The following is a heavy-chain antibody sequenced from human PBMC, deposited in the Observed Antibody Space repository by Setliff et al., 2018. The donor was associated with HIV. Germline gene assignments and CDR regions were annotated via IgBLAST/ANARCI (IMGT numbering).Heavy chain of an antibody. V-gene: IGHV4-59*01. CDR3: ARDVGGFYVFAVPRGGFDP. D-gene: IGHD3-3*01. Sequence: PSETLSLTCTVSGGSISTYYWSWIRQAPGRGLEWIGYIYYTGRTNYNPSLKSRVTMSLDSSKKQFSLKLSSVTAADPAVYFCARDVGGFYVFAVPRGGFDPWGQGTLVTVSS. J-gene: IGHJ5*02. CDR2: IYYTGRT. CDR1: GGSISTYY.